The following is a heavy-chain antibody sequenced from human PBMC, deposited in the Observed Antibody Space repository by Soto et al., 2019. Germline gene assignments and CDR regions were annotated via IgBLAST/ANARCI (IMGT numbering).Heavy chain of an antibody. V-gene: IGHV3-7*05. J-gene: IGHJ3*02. D-gene: IGHD1-26*01. CDR2: IKQDGSEK. Sequence: EVQLVESGGGLVQPGGSLRLSCAASGFTFSSYWMSWVRQAPGKGLEWVANIKQDGSEKYYVDSVKGRFTISRDNAKNSLYLQMNSLRAEDTAVYYCARAHSGSYGPAFDIWGQGTMVTVSS. CDR3: ARAHSGSYGPAFDI. CDR1: GFTFSSYW.